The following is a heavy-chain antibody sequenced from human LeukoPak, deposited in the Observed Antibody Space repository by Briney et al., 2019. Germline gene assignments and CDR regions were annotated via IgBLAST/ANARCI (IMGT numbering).Heavy chain of an antibody. Sequence: GGSLRLSCAASGFTFSSYSMNWVRQAPGKGLEWVSSISSSSSYIYYADSVKGRFTISRDNAKNSLYLQMNSLRAEDTAVYYCAREYAVTIGYGMDVWGQGTTVTVSS. J-gene: IGHJ6*02. V-gene: IGHV3-21*01. D-gene: IGHD4-17*01. CDR2: ISSSSSYI. CDR3: AREYAVTIGYGMDV. CDR1: GFTFSSYS.